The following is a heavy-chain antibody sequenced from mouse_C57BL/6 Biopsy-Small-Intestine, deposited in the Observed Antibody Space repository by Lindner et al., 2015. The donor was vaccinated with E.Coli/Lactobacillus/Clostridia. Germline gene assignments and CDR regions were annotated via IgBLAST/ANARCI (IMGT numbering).Heavy chain of an antibody. CDR2: IYPGDGDT. V-gene: IGHV1-80*01. D-gene: IGHD2-4*01. CDR3: ASLPLYYDYGWFPY. CDR1: GYAFSSYW. Sequence: VQLQESGAELVKPGASVKISCKASGYAFSSYWMNWVKQRPGKGLEWIGQIYPGDGDTNYNGRFKGKATLTADKSSSTAYMQLSSLTSEDSAVYFCASLPLYYDYGWFPYWGQGTLVTVSA. J-gene: IGHJ3*01.